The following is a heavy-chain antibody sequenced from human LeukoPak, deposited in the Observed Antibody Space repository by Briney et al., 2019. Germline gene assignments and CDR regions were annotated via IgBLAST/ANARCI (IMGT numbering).Heavy chain of an antibody. V-gene: IGHV4-4*07. CDR2: IYTSGST. CDR3: ARYSRENDVFAFDI. Sequence: PSETLSLTCTVSGGSISSYYWSWIRQPAGKGLEWIGRIYTSGSTNYNPSLKSRVTMSVDTSKNQFSLKLSSVTAADTAVYYRARYSRENDVFAFDIWGQGTMVTVPS. D-gene: IGHD2-15*01. J-gene: IGHJ3*02. CDR1: GGSISSYY.